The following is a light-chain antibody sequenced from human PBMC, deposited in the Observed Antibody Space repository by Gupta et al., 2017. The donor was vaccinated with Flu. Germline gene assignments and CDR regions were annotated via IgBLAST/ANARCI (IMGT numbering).Light chain of an antibody. V-gene: IGKV1-5*03. CDR1: QSISNG. J-gene: IGKJ1*01. CDR2: KAS. CDR3: QQYNSYSQT. Sequence: DIQMSQSPSTLSASVGDRVTITCRASQSISNGLAWYQQNLGKAPKLLIYKASSLESGVPSRFSGSGSGTEFTLTISSLQPDDFATYYCQQYNSYSQTFGQGTKVEI.